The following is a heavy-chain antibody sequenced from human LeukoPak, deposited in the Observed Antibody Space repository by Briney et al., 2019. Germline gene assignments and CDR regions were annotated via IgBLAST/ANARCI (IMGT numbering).Heavy chain of an antibody. CDR2: ISRSGGST. D-gene: IGHD3-10*01. J-gene: IGHJ4*02. V-gene: IGHV1-46*01. Sequence: ASVKVSCKASGYTFTSYYMHWVRQAPGQGLEWMAVISRSGGSTTYADNVKGRFTITRDTSTSTLYMHRSRLRSEATAVYYCARAAVKKITMVRGDLGYWGQGTLVTVSS. CDR3: ARAAVKKITMVRGDLGY. CDR1: GYTFTSYY.